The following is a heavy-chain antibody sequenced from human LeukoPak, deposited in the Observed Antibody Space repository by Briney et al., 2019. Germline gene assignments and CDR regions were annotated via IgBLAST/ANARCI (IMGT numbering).Heavy chain of an antibody. CDR3: ARDAVDTANAV. CDR1: GFTFTTYW. J-gene: IGHJ6*02. D-gene: IGHD5-18*01. Sequence: GGSLRLSCAASGFTFTTYWMHWVRQAPGKGLVWVSHINSDGSITSCADSVKGRFTISRDNAKNTLYLQMNSLRAEDTAVYYCARDAVDTANAVWGQGTTVTVSS. V-gene: IGHV3-74*01. CDR2: INSDGSIT.